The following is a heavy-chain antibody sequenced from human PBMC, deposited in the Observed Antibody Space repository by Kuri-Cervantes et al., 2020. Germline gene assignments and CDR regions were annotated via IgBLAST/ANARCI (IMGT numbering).Heavy chain of an antibody. J-gene: IGHJ4*02. CDR2: IWYDGSNK. Sequence: GESLKISCAASGFTFSSYGMHWVRQAPGKGLEWVAVIWYDGSNKYYADSVKGRFTISRDNSKNTLYLQMNSLRAEDTAVYYCARSSLADSSGWLIDYWGQGTLVTVSS. CDR3: ARSSLADSSGWLIDY. V-gene: IGHV3-33*01. D-gene: IGHD3-22*01. CDR1: GFTFSSYG.